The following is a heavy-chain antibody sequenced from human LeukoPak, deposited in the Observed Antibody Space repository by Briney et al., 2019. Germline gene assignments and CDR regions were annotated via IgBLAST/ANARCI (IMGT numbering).Heavy chain of an antibody. CDR3: AKVGYCSSNCFRTHDY. V-gene: IGHV3-23*01. CDR2: ISSDSDVT. Sequence: PGGSLRLSCAASGFTFSDAVMSWVRQAPGKGLEWVSAISSDSDVTYYAASEKGRFTISRDNSKSTVYLQMNSLRAEDAATYYCAKVGYCSSNCFRTHDYWGQGALVTVSS. CDR1: GFTFSDAV. D-gene: IGHD2-15*01. J-gene: IGHJ4*02.